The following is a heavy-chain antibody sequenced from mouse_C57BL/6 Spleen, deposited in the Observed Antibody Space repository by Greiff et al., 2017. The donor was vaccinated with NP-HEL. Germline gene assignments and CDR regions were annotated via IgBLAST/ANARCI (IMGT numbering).Heavy chain of an antibody. D-gene: IGHD2-2*01. Sequence: QVTLNVSGPGILQSSQTLSLTCSFSGFSLSTSGMGVSWIRQPSGKGLEWLAHIYWDDDKRYKPSLKSRLTISKDTSRNQVLLNITSVDTADTATYYCSRSMVTTGAMDYWGQGTSVTVSS. CDR2: IYWDDDK. CDR3: SRSMVTTGAMDY. V-gene: IGHV8-12*01. J-gene: IGHJ4*01. CDR1: GFSLSTSGMG.